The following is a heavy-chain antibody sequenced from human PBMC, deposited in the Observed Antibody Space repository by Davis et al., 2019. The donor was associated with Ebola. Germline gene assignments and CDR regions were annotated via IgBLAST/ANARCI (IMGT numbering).Heavy chain of an antibody. D-gene: IGHD3-9*01. V-gene: IGHV3-23*01. CDR1: VITFSSYA. Sequence: GGSLRLSCTDSVITFSSYAMTWVRQAPGKGLEWVSAISGSGGSTYYADSVKGRFTISRDNSKNTLYLQMNSLRAEDTAVYYCAKPDILTGYSLSYYGMDVWGQGTTVTVSS. CDR3: AKPDILTGYSLSYYGMDV. J-gene: IGHJ6*02. CDR2: ISGSGGST.